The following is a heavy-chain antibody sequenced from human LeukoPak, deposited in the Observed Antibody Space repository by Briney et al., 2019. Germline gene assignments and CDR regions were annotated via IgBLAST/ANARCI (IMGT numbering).Heavy chain of an antibody. Sequence: ASVKVSCKASGGTFRSYAISWVRQAPGQGLEWLGIINLSGGSTHYPQKFQDRVTMTRDTSTSTVYMELSSLRYEDTAVYYCARDLDYGEKSEDYWGQGTLVTVSS. J-gene: IGHJ4*02. D-gene: IGHD4/OR15-4a*01. CDR1: GGTFRSYA. CDR2: INLSGGST. V-gene: IGHV1-46*01. CDR3: ARDLDYGEKSEDY.